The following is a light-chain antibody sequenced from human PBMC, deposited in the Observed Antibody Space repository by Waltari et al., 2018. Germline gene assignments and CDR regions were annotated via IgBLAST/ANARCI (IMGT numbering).Light chain of an antibody. CDR3: QTGGHGTWV. J-gene: IGLJ3*02. Sequence: QLVLTQSPSASAPLGASVTLTCTLSSGHSTNVIACPQTRPEKGPRYLKKVNSDGSHNKGGEIPDRFSGSSSGAERYLTISSLQSEDEADYYCQTGGHGTWVFGGGTKLTVL. CDR1: SGHSTNV. CDR2: VNSDGSH. V-gene: IGLV4-69*01.